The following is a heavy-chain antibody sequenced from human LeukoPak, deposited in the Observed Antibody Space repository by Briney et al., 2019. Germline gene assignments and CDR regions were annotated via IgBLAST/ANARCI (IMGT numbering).Heavy chain of an antibody. D-gene: IGHD6-13*01. Sequence: PGGSLRLSCAASGFTFSSYYIHWVRQAPGKGLVWVSRIDSDGNITTYADSVKGRFTISRDNAKNTLFLQMNSLRAEDTAVYYCARDRGSSWYGPIDYWGQGTLVTVSS. V-gene: IGHV3-74*01. CDR1: GFTFSSYY. CDR3: ARDRGSSWYGPIDY. CDR2: IDSDGNIT. J-gene: IGHJ4*02.